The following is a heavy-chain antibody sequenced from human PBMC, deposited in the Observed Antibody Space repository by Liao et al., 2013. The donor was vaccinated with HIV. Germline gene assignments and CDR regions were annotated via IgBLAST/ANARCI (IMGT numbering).Heavy chain of an antibody. CDR3: ARQLGYDFWSGYYLGAFDI. D-gene: IGHD3-3*01. CDR2: INHSGST. CDR1: GGSFSGYY. Sequence: QVQLQQWGAGLLKPSETLSLTCAVYGGSFSGYYWSWIRQPPRKGLECIGEINHSGSTNYNPSLKSRVTISIDTSKNQFSLKLSSVTAADTAVYYCARQLGYDFWSGYYLGAFDIWGQGTMVTVSS. V-gene: IGHV4-34*01. J-gene: IGHJ3*02.